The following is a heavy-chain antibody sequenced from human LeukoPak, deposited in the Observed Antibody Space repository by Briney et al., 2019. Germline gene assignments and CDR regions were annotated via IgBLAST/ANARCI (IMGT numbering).Heavy chain of an antibody. CDR1: GFTFSRHW. Sequence: GGSLRLSCAASGFTFSRHWMSWVRQAPGKGLEWVANIKQDGSEKFYEDSVKGRFTISRDNAKNSLYLQMNSLRAEDTAVYYCARWSRGDNFDYWGQGTLVTVSS. CDR3: ARWSRGDNFDY. J-gene: IGHJ4*02. CDR2: IKQDGSEK. V-gene: IGHV3-7*01. D-gene: IGHD2-21*02.